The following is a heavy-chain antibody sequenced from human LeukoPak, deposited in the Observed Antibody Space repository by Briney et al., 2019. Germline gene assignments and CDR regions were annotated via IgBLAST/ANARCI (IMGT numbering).Heavy chain of an antibody. CDR3: ARQGAAGKYYYYYMDV. D-gene: IGHD6-13*01. CDR2: IYPDDSNT. V-gene: IGHV5-51*01. CDR1: GYNFPIYW. Sequence: GESLKISCQGSGYNFPIYWIGWVRQMPGQGLEWMGIIYPDDSNTIYGPSFQGQVTISADKSINTAYLEWSGLKASDTAIYYCARQGAAGKYYYYYMDVWGNGTTVTVSS. J-gene: IGHJ6*03.